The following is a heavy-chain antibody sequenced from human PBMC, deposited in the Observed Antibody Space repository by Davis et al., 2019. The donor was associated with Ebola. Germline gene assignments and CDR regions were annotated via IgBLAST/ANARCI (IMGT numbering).Heavy chain of an antibody. J-gene: IGHJ6*02. CDR3: ARAGGGYSYGSGYYYYYGMDV. CDR1: GGSISSYY. D-gene: IGHD5-18*01. V-gene: IGHV4-59*01. Sequence: SETLSLTCTVSGGSISSYYWNWIRQPPGKGLEWIGYIYYSGSTNYNPSLKSRVTISVDTSKNQFSLKLSSVTAADTAVYYCARAGGGYSYGSGYYYYYGMDVWGQGTTVTVSS. CDR2: IYYSGST.